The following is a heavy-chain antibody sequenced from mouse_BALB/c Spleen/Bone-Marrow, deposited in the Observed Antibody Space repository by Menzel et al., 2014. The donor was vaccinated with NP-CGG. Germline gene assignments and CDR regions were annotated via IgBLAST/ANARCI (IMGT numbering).Heavy chain of an antibody. CDR3: ARDGSSYYAMDY. V-gene: IGHV5-6-5*01. CDR1: GFTFSSYA. Sequence: EVHLVESGGGLVKPGGSLKLSCAASGFTFSSYAMSWVRQTPEKRLEWVASISSGGSTYYPDSAKGRFTISRDNARNILYLQMSSLRSEDTAMYYCARDGSSYYAMDYWGQGTSVTVSS. D-gene: IGHD1-1*01. J-gene: IGHJ4*01. CDR2: ISSGGST.